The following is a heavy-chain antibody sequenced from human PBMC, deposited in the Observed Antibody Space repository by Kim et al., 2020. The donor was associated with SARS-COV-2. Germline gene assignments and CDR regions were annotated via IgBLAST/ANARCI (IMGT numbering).Heavy chain of an antibody. J-gene: IGHJ4*02. D-gene: IGHD6-6*01. V-gene: IGHV6-1*01. CDR3: VRVSRGSSDINY. CDR1: GDSVSSNSAS. Sequence: SQTLSLTCAISGDSVSSNSASWTWIRQSPSRGLEWLGRTYYRSKWSYAYAVSVKGRITINPDTSKNQFSLQLNSVTPEDTAVYYCVRVSRGSSDINYWGQGTLLTVSS. CDR2: TYYRSKWSY.